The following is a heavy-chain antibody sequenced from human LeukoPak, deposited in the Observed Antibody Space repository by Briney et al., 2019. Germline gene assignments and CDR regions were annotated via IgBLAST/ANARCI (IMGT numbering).Heavy chain of an antibody. V-gene: IGHV4-34*01. CDR1: GGSFSGYS. Sequence: SETLSLTCAVYGGSFSGYSWSWIRQPPGKGLEWIGEINHSGSTNYNPSLKSRVTISVDTSKNQFSLKLSSVTAADTAVYYCARGGRRRDTIAYCGGDCYLYKMWGQGTLVTVSS. CDR3: ARGGRRRDTIAYCGGDCYLYKM. J-gene: IGHJ4*02. CDR2: INHSGST. D-gene: IGHD2-21*02.